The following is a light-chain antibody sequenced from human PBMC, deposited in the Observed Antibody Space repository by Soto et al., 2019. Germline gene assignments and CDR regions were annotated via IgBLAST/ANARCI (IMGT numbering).Light chain of an antibody. CDR1: QDITNY. CDR2: DAS. CDR3: QQFHNLPYT. V-gene: IGKV1-33*01. Sequence: DIQMTQSPSSLSASXGDRVTITCQASQDITNYLNWYQQKPGKAPKLLISDASKLEPGVPSRFSGSGSGTDFTFTISSLQPEDIATYYCQQFHNLPYTFGPGTKVDIK. J-gene: IGKJ3*01.